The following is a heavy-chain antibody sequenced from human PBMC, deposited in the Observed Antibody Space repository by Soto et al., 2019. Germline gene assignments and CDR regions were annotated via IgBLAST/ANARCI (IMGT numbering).Heavy chain of an antibody. CDR2: ISYDGSNK. CDR3: ARGIEVATYYYYYGMDV. D-gene: IGHD5-12*01. CDR1: GFTFSSYA. Sequence: QVQLVESGGGGVQPGRSLRLSCAASGFTFSSYAMHWVRQAPGKGLEWVAVISYDGSNKYYADSVKGRFTISRDNSKNTLYLQMNSLRAEDTAVYYCARGIEVATYYYYYGMDVWGQGTTVTVSS. J-gene: IGHJ6*02. V-gene: IGHV3-30-3*01.